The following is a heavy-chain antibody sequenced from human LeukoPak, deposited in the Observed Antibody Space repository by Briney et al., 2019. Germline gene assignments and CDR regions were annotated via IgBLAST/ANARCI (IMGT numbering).Heavy chain of an antibody. V-gene: IGHV1-69*04. CDR1: GGTFSSYA. Sequence: GASVKVSCKASGGTFSSYAISWVRQAPGQGLEWMGRIIPILGIANYAQKVQGRVTITADKSTSTAYMELSSLRSEDTAVYYCARDKEEVATMIVNWFDPWGQGTLVTVSS. CDR2: IIPILGIA. CDR3: ARDKEEVATMIVNWFDP. J-gene: IGHJ5*02. D-gene: IGHD3-22*01.